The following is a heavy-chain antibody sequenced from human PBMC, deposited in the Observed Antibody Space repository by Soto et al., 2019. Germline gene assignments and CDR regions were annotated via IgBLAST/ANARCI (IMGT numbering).Heavy chain of an antibody. Sequence: KASETLSLTCTVSGGSISSGGYYWSWIRQHPGKGLEWIGYIYYSGSTYYNPSLKSRVTISVDRSKNQFSLKLSSVTAADTAVYYCARADATLNYDILTGYYSGYYYGMDVWGQGTTVTVSS. J-gene: IGHJ6*02. CDR2: IYYSGST. V-gene: IGHV4-31*03. D-gene: IGHD3-9*01. CDR1: GGSISSGGYY. CDR3: ARADATLNYDILTGYYSGYYYGMDV.